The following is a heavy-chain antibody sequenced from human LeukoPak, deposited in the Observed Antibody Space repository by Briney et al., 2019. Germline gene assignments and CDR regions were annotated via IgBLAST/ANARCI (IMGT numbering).Heavy chain of an antibody. CDR3: ARGDCSGGSYYPLSYMDV. D-gene: IGHD2-15*01. Sequence: VASVKVSCKASGYTFTGYYMHWVRQAPGQGLEWMGWINPNSGGTNYAQKFQGRVTMTRDTSISTAYKELSRLRSDDTAVYYCARGDCSGGSYYPLSYMDVWGKGTTVTVSS. CDR1: GYTFTGYY. V-gene: IGHV1-2*02. CDR2: INPNSGGT. J-gene: IGHJ6*03.